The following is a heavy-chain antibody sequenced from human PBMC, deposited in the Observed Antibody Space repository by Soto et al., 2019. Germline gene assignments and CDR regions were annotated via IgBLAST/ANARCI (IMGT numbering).Heavy chain of an antibody. J-gene: IGHJ6*02. CDR3: ARDGYSSGWYFPNYYYGMDV. Sequence: GGSLRLSCAASGFTFSSYATHGVRQAPGKGLEWVAVISYDGSNKYYADSVKGRFTISRDNSKNTLYLQVNSLRAEDTAVYYCARDGYSSGWYFPNYYYGMDVWGQGTTVTVSS. V-gene: IGHV3-30-3*01. D-gene: IGHD6-19*01. CDR1: GFTFSSYA. CDR2: ISYDGSNK.